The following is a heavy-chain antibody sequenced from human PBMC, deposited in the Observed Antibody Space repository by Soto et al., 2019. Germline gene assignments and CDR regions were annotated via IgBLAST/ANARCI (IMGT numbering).Heavy chain of an antibody. Sequence: SETLSLTCTLSCISIPYINNHYCIWFWLPPGKGLEWIGYISDIAYTSYKPSLKGRVSISVDTSKNQFSLTLTFVTAADTAVYYCARQGFGVLHGLVDVWGQGTTVT. CDR1: CISIPYINNHY. J-gene: IGHJ6*02. CDR3: ARQGFGVLHGLVDV. D-gene: IGHD3-10*01. V-gene: IGHV4-59*08. CDR2: ISDIAYT.